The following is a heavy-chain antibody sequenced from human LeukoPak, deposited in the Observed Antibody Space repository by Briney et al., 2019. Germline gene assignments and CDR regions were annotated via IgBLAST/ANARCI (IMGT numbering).Heavy chain of an antibody. J-gene: IGHJ4*02. V-gene: IGHV1-69*01. CDR2: IIPIFGTA. CDR1: GFTFSSYA. Sequence: GGSLRLSCAASGFTFSSYAISWVRQAPGQGLEWMGGIIPIFGTANYAQKFQGRVTITADESTSTAYMELSSLRSEDTAVYYCARDRGWAGYTYGFYYWGQGTLVTVSS. CDR3: ARDRGWAGYTYGFYY. D-gene: IGHD5-18*01.